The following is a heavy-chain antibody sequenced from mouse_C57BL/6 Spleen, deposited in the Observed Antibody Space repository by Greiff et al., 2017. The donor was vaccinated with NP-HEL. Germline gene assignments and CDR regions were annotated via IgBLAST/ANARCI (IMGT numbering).Heavy chain of an antibody. Sequence: EVKLMESGGGLVKPGGSLKLSCAASGFTFSSYAMSWVRQTPEKRLEWVATISDGGSYTYYPDNVKGRFTISRDNAKNNLYLQMSHLKSEDTAMYYCARGSSYSYWYFDVWGTGTTVTVSS. CDR3: ARGSSYSYWYFDV. V-gene: IGHV5-4*03. CDR2: ISDGGSYT. CDR1: GFTFSSYA. J-gene: IGHJ1*03. D-gene: IGHD1-1*01.